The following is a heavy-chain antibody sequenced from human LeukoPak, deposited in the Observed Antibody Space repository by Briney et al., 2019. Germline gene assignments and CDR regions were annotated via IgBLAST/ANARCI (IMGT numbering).Heavy chain of an antibody. CDR1: GFTFSSYG. Sequence: GGSLRLSCAASGFTFSSYGMHWVRQAPGKGLEWVAVIWYDGSNKYYADSVKGRFTISRDNSKNTLYLQMNSLRAEDTAVYYCARDSSSSSWYAIDYWGQGTLVTVSS. V-gene: IGHV3-33*01. CDR2: IWYDGSNK. D-gene: IGHD6-13*01. CDR3: ARDSSSSSWYAIDY. J-gene: IGHJ4*02.